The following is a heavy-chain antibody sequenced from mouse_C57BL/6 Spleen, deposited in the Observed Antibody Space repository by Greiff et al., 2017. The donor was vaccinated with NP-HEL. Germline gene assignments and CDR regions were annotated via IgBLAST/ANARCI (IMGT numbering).Heavy chain of an antibody. CDR1: GYTFTGYW. Sequence: QVQLQQSGAELMKPGASVKLSCKATGYTFTGYWIAWVKQRPGHGLEWIGEILPGSGSTNYNEKFKGKATLTADTSSNTAYMQLSSLTTEDSAIYYCARYYDYRYYFDYWGQGTTLTVSS. D-gene: IGHD2-4*01. J-gene: IGHJ2*01. V-gene: IGHV1-9*01. CDR3: ARYYDYRYYFDY. CDR2: ILPGSGST.